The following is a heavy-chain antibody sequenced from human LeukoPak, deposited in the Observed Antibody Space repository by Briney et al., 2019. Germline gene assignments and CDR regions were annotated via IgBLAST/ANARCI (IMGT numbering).Heavy chain of an antibody. D-gene: IGHD3-22*01. CDR2: INPNSGGT. V-gene: IGHV1-2*02. CDR3: ARTQKPQYYYDSSGYYPNFDY. J-gene: IGHJ4*02. CDR1: GYTFTGYY. Sequence: ASVKVSCKASGYTFTGYYMHWVRQAPGQGLEWMGWINPNSGGTNYARKFQGRVTMTRDTSISTAYMELSRLRSDDTAVYYCARTQKPQYYYDSSGYYPNFDYWGQGTLVTVSS.